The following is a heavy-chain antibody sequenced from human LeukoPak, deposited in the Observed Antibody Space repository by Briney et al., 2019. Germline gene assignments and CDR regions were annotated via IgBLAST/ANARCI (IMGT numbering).Heavy chain of an antibody. CDR3: ARGGSGWYGNYFDY. Sequence: SETLSLTCTVSGASISSFYWSCIRQPAGKGLEWIGRIHTSGSTNYNPSLKSRVAMPVDTSKNQFSLNLSSVTAADTAVYYCARGGSGWYGNYFDYWGQGILVTVSS. CDR1: GASISSFY. CDR2: IHTSGST. V-gene: IGHV4-4*07. D-gene: IGHD6-19*01. J-gene: IGHJ4*02.